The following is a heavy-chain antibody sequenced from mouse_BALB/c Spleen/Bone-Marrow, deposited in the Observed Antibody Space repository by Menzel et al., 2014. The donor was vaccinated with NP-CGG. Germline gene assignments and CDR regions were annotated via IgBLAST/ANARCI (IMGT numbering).Heavy chain of an antibody. J-gene: IGHJ3*01. Sequence: QVQLQQSGAEVVRPGTSVKVSCKASGYDFTSYLIEWIKQRPGQGLEWIGVINPGSGGSNYNGKFTGEATLTVDKSSSTAYMQLSSLTSDDSAVYFCARNANWLFTYWGQGTLVTVSA. V-gene: IGHV1-54*01. CDR1: GYDFTSYL. CDR2: INPGSGGS. CDR3: ARNANWLFTY. D-gene: IGHD4-1*01.